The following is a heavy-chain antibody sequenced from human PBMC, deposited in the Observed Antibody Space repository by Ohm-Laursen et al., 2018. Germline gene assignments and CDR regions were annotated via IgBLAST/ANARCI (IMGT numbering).Heavy chain of an antibody. J-gene: IGHJ3*02. V-gene: IGHV3-23*01. CDR2: ISGSGGST. CDR3: AKDEPESSMIVVVITPDAFDI. D-gene: IGHD3-22*01. Sequence: SLRLSCAASGFTFSNFDMTWVRQAPGKGLEWVSAISGSGGSTYYADSVKGRFTISRDNSKNTLYLQMNSLRAEDTAVYYCAKDEPESSMIVVVITPDAFDIWGQGTMVTVSS. CDR1: GFTFSNFD.